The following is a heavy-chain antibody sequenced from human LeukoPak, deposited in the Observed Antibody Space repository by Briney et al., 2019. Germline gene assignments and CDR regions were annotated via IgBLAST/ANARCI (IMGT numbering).Heavy chain of an antibody. D-gene: IGHD1-14*01. CDR2: RSYDGSNK. J-gene: IGHJ2*01. CDR3: AKDGKPGPSVDWYFDL. Sequence: PGRSLRLSCAASGFTFSSYGMHWVRQAPGKGLEWVAVRSYDGSNKYYADSVKGRFTISRDNAKNTVYLQMNSLRVEDTAVYYCAKDGKPGPSVDWYFDLWGRGTLVTVSS. V-gene: IGHV3-30*18. CDR1: GFTFSSYG.